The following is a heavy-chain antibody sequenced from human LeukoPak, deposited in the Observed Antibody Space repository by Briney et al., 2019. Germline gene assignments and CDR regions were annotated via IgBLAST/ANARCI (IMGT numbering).Heavy chain of an antibody. CDR3: ARGPNRLYSSSSRYYYYYYMDV. D-gene: IGHD6-6*01. V-gene: IGHV4-34*01. CDR2: INHSGST. J-gene: IGHJ6*03. Sequence: PSETLSLTCAVYGGSFSGYYWSWIRQPPGKGLEWIGEINHSGSTNYNPSLKSRVTISVDTSKNQFSLKLSSVTAADTAVYYCARGPNRLYSSSSRYYYYYYMDVWGKGTTVTVSS. CDR1: GGSFSGYY.